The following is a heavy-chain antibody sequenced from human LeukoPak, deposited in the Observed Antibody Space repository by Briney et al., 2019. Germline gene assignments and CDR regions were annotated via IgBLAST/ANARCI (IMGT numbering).Heavy chain of an antibody. CDR3: ARDGGGDYFDY. J-gene: IGHJ4*02. V-gene: IGHV3-30*04. CDR1: GFSFRRYA. D-gene: IGHD3-16*01. CDR2: ISYDGSNT. Sequence: PGGSLRLSCAASGFSFRRYAMHWVRQAPGKGLEWMTVISYDGSNTYYIDSVKGRFTISRDNSKNTLFLLMNSLRPEDTAMYYCARDGGGDYFDYWGQGTLVTVSS.